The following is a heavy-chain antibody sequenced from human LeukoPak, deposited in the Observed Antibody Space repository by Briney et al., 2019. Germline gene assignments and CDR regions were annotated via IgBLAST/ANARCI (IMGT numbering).Heavy chain of an antibody. CDR3: ARKRAVAGPNWFDP. V-gene: IGHV4-38-2*02. D-gene: IGHD6-19*01. J-gene: IGHJ5*02. CDR1: GYSISSGYY. Sequence: PSETLSLTCTVSGYSISSGYYWGWIRQPPGKGLEWIGSIYHSGSTNYNPSLKSRVTISVDTSKDQFSLKLSSVTAADTAVYYCARKRAVAGPNWFDPWGQGTLVTVSS. CDR2: IYHSGST.